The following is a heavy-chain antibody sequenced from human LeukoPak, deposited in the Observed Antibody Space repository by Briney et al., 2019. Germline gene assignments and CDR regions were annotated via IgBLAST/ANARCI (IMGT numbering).Heavy chain of an antibody. CDR2: MNPNSGNT. Sequence: ASVKVSCKASGYTFTSYDINWVRQATGQGLEWMGWMNPNSGNTGYAQKFQGRVTMTRNISISTAYMELSSLRSEDTAVYYCARAPKVRSQWLVYWFDPWGQGTLVTVSS. CDR1: GYTFTSYD. CDR3: ARAPKVRSQWLVYWFDP. D-gene: IGHD6-19*01. J-gene: IGHJ5*02. V-gene: IGHV1-8*01.